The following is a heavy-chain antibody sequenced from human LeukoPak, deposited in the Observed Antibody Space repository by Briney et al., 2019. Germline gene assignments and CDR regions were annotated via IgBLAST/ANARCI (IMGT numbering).Heavy chain of an antibody. J-gene: IGHJ4*02. CDR1: GGSISTYF. D-gene: IGHD6-13*01. CDR3: ARVAIQEQQLVYSSGYYFDY. V-gene: IGHV4-59*12. Sequence: SGALSLTCTVSGGSISTYFWSWVRQPPGKGLEWIGYGYYTGSTYYNPSLKSRVTISVDTSKNQFSLKLSSVTAADTAVYYCARVAIQEQQLVYSSGYYFDYWGQGTLVTVSS. CDR2: GYYTGST.